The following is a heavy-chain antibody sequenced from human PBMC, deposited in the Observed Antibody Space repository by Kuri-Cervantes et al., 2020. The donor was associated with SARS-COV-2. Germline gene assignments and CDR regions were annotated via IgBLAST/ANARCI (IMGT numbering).Heavy chain of an antibody. V-gene: IGHV1-24*01. J-gene: IGHJ4*02. D-gene: IGHD6-13*01. CDR2: FDPEDGET. Sequence: ASVKVSCKVSGYTLTELSMHWVRQAPGKGLEWMGGFDPEDGETIYAQKFQGRVTITADESTSTAYMELSSLRSEDTAVYYCARDQSSSWYPNFAEYYWGQGTLVTVSS. CDR1: GYTLTELS. CDR3: ARDQSSSWYPNFAEYY.